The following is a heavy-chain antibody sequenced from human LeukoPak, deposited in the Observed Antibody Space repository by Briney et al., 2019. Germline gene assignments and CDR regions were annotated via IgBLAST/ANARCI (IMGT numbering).Heavy chain of an antibody. J-gene: IGHJ6*02. CDR1: GFTFSSYA. CDR2: ISGSGGST. Sequence: GGSLRLSCVASGFTFSSYAMSWVRQAPGKGLEWVSAISGSGGSTYYADSVKGRFTISRDNSKNTLYLQMNSLRAEDTAVYYCAKNPNLYYYYYGMDVWGQGTTVTVSS. V-gene: IGHV3-23*01. D-gene: IGHD2-8*01. CDR3: AKNPNLYYYYYGMDV.